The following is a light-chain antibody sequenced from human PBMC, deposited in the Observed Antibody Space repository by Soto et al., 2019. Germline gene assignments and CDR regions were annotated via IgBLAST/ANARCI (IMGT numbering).Light chain of an antibody. CDR2: GAS. CDR1: QSISSN. V-gene: IGKV3-15*01. J-gene: IGKJ2*01. CDR3: QQYNNWTYT. Sequence: EIVMTQSPATLSVSPAETATFSCRVSQSISSNLAWYQQKPGQSPRLLIYGASTRAPGIPARLSGSGSGTEFTLTISGLQSEDFAVYYCQQYNNWTYTFGQGTNVEIK.